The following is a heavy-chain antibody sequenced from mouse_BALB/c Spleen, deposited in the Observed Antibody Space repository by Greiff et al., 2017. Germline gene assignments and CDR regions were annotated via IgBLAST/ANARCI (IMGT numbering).Heavy chain of an antibody. CDR3: ARGYGSRVAY. J-gene: IGHJ3*01. V-gene: IGHV14-3*02. CDR2: IDPANGNT. D-gene: IGHD1-1*01. CDR1: GFNIKDTY. Sequence: VHVKQSGAELVKPGASVKLSCTASGFNIKDTYMHWVKQRPEQGLEWIGRIDPANGNTKYDPKFQGKATITADTSSNTAYLQLSSLTSEDTAVYYCARGYGSRVAYWGQGTLVTVSA.